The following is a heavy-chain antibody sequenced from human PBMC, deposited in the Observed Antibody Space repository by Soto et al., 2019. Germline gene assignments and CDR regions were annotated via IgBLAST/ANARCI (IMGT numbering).Heavy chain of an antibody. CDR1: GFTFSMYS. CDR2: IPQDGVDG. J-gene: IGHJ6*02. Sequence: PGGSLRLSCEVSGFTFSMYSMSWVRQSPGKGLEWVAKIPQDGVDGHYADSVKGRFTISKDNGKNSLSLQLYNLRAEDTGVYYCARDHLNLPAHPFFYGSDVWGRGATVTASS. V-gene: IGHV3-7*03. CDR3: ARDHLNLPAHPFFYGSDV.